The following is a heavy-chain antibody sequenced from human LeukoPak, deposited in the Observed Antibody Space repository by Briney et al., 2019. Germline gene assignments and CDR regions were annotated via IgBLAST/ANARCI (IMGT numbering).Heavy chain of an antibody. CDR1: GFSFSSYW. D-gene: IGHD5-12*01. CDR3: ARATDGEI. Sequence: AGGSLRLSCAASGFSFSSYWMHWVRQAPGKGLVWDSRIGSDGSSTDYADSVNGRSTISRDNAKKTLYLQMNSLRAEDTAAYYCARATDGEIWGQGTLVTVSS. V-gene: IGHV3-74*01. J-gene: IGHJ4*02. CDR2: IGSDGSST.